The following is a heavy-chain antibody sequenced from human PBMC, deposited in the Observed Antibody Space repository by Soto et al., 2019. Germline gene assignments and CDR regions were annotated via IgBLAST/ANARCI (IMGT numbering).Heavy chain of an antibody. CDR2: IWYDGSNN. J-gene: IGHJ4*02. CDR3: ASSSGYYYPAQYYFDY. D-gene: IGHD3-22*01. CDR1: GFPWSSYG. Sequence: GGSRLLWCTSAGFPWSSYGMRWVRQAPGKGLEWVAVIWYDGSNNYYADSVKGRFTISRDNSKNTLYLQMNSLRAEDTAVHYCASSSGYYYPAQYYFDYWGQANLVT. V-gene: IGHV3-33*01.